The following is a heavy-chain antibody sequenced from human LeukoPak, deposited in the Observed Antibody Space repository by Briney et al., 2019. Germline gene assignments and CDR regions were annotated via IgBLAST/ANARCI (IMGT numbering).Heavy chain of an antibody. CDR2: IYTSGST. J-gene: IGHJ4*02. CDR1: GGSISSYY. CDR3: AREADYYDSSGYYYYFDY. V-gene: IGHV4-4*07. D-gene: IGHD3-22*01. Sequence: SETLSLTCTVSGGSISSYYWSWIRQPAGKGLEWIGRIYTSGSTNYNPSLKRRVTISVDTSKNQFSLKLSSVTAADTAVYYCAREADYYDSSGYYYYFDYWGQGTLVTVSS.